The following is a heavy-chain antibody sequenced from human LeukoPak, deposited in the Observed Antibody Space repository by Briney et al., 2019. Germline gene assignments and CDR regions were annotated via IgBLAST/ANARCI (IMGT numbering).Heavy chain of an antibody. CDR3: ARDRVAGSFSYYGLDV. J-gene: IGHJ6*02. CDR1: GYTFTNYG. D-gene: IGHD6-19*01. Sequence: GASVKVSCKASGYTFTNYGISWVRQAPGQGLEWMGWISAYNGNTNYAQKLQGRVTTTTDTSTTTAYMELRSLRSDDTAVYYCARDRVAGSFSYYGLDVWGQGTTVTASS. CDR2: ISAYNGNT. V-gene: IGHV1-18*01.